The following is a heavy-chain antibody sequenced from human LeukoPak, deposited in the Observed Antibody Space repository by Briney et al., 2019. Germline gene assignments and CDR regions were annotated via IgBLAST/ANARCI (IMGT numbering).Heavy chain of an antibody. D-gene: IGHD3-3*01. CDR3: AREGFPPKISDFWSGLGPYYYYGMDV. CDR1: GYTFTSYG. Sequence: ASVKDSCKASGYTFTSYGISWVRQAPGQGLEWMGIINPSGGSTSYTQKFQGRVTMTRDTSTSTVYMELSSLRSEDTAVYYCAREGFPPKISDFWSGLGPYYYYGMDVWGQGTTVTVSS. CDR2: INPSGGST. J-gene: IGHJ6*02. V-gene: IGHV1-46*01.